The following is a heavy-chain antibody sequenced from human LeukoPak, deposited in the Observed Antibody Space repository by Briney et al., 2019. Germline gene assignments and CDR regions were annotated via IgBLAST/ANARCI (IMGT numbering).Heavy chain of an antibody. CDR3: QRGAGEDYFDY. J-gene: IGHJ4*02. Sequence: PSETLSLTCTVSGGSISTYSWTWIRQPPGKGLERIGYIYYDGSTNSNPSLKSRVTISVDTSKNQFSLKLSSVTAADTAVYYCQRGAGEDYFDYWGQGTLVTVSS. CDR2: IYYDGST. CDR1: GGSISTYS. V-gene: IGHV4-59*08. D-gene: IGHD4/OR15-4a*01.